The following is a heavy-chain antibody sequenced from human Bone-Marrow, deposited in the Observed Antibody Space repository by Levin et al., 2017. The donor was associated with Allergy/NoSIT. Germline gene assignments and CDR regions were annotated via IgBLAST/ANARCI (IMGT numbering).Heavy chain of an antibody. D-gene: IGHD6-13*01. CDR2: IKQDGDEK. Sequence: GGSLRLSCAASGFTLGNYWMSWVRQAPGKGLEWVASIKQDGDEKYYVDSVKGRFTISRDNAKNSLYLQMNSLRDEDTAVYYCAREGGAAAGKEGFDYWGQGTLVTVSS. CDR1: GFTLGNYW. CDR3: AREGGAAAGKEGFDY. J-gene: IGHJ4*02. V-gene: IGHV3-7*01.